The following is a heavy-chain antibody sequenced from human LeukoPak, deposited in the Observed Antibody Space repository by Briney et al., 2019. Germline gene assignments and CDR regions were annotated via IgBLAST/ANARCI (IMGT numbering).Heavy chain of an antibody. CDR1: GGSISSYY. V-gene: IGHV4-59*01. CDR2: IYYSGYT. D-gene: IGHD3-10*01. Sequence: SETLSLTWTVSGGSISSYYRSWIRQPPGEGLESIGYIYYSGYTNYNPSLKSRVTISVDTSKNQFSLKLSSVTAADTAVYYCARTTMVRGTYYMDVWGKGTTVTISS. CDR3: ARTTMVRGTYYMDV. J-gene: IGHJ6*03.